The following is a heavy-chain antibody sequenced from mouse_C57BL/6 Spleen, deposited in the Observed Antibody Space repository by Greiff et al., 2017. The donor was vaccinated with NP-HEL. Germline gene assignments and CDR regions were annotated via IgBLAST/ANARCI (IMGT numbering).Heavy chain of an antibody. CDR2: INPNNGGT. CDR3: ASLYGRPFAY. D-gene: IGHD1-1*01. J-gene: IGHJ3*01. V-gene: IGHV1-26*01. CDR1: GYTFTDYY. Sequence: EVQLQQSGPELVKPGASVKISCKASGYTFTDYYMNWVKQSHGKSLEWIGDINPNNGGTSYNQKFKGKATLTVDKSSSTAYMELRSLTSEDSAVYYWASLYGRPFAYWGQGTLVTVSA.